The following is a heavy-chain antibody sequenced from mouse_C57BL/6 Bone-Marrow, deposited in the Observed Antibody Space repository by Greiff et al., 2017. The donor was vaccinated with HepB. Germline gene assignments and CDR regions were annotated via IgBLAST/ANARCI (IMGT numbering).Heavy chain of an antibody. CDR2: ISYDGSN. D-gene: IGHD2-2*01. V-gene: IGHV3-6*01. CDR1: GYSITSGYY. Sequence: DVKLQESGPGLVKPSQSLSLTCSVTGYSITSGYYWNWIRQFPGNKLEWMGYISYDGSNNYNPSLKNRISITRDTSKNQFFLKLNSVTTEDTATYYCGAGYDDWYFDVWGTGTTVTVSS. J-gene: IGHJ1*03. CDR3: GAGYDDWYFDV.